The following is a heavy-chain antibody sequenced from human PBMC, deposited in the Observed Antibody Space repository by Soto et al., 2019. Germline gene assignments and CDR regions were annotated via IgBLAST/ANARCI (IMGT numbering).Heavy chain of an antibody. CDR1: GGSINSGCSY. CDR2: MYSSGST. V-gene: IGHV4-31*03. CDR3: ARGYRQSGYSSSWVFDY. J-gene: IGHJ4*02. Sequence: QVQLRESGPGLVKPSQTLSLTCTVSGGSINSGCSYWNWIRQHPGPGLEWIGYMYSSGSTSYNPFLRSRVIISADTSENHFSLKLSAVTAADTAVYFCARGYRQSGYSSSWVFDYWGQGTLVNVSS. D-gene: IGHD6-13*01.